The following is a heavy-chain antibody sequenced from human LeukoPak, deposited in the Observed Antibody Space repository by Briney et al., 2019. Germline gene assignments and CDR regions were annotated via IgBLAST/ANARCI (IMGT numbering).Heavy chain of an antibody. J-gene: IGHJ4*02. CDR1: GFTFSSYG. V-gene: IGHV3-30*02. Sequence: GGSLRLSCAASGFTFSSYGMHWVRQAPGKGLEWVTFIQYDGSNKYYADSVKGRFTISRDNSKNTLFLQMNSLRAEDTAVYYCAKGINWGYYFDYWGQGNLVTVSS. D-gene: IGHD7-27*01. CDR3: AKGINWGYYFDY. CDR2: IQYDGSNK.